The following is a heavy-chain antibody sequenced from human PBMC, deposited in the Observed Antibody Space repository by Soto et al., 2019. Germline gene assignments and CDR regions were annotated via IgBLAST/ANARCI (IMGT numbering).Heavy chain of an antibody. J-gene: IGHJ4*02. CDR2: INPSGGST. CDR1: GYTFTSYY. CDR3: AREPPEDCGGDCSRRGYFDY. D-gene: IGHD2-21*02. Sequence: ASVKVSCKASGYTFTSYYMHWVRQAPGQGLEWMGIINPSGGSTSYAQKFQGRVTMTRDMSTSTVYMELSSLRSEDTAVYYCAREPPEDCGGDCSRRGYFDYWGQGTLVTVSS. V-gene: IGHV1-46*01.